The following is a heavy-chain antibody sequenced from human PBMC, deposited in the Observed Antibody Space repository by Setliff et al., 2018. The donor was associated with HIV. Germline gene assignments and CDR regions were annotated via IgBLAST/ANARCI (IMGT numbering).Heavy chain of an antibody. Sequence: ASVKVSCKASGYTFTTYGITWVRQAPGQGLDWMGWISAYNGNTNYAQKFQGRVTMTTDTSTNTAYLDLRSLTSDDTAVYFCARDWDIWDYFDYWGQGTLVTVSS. CDR3: ARDWDIWDYFDY. CDR2: ISAYNGNT. J-gene: IGHJ4*02. CDR1: GYTFTTYG. V-gene: IGHV1-18*01. D-gene: IGHD3-16*01.